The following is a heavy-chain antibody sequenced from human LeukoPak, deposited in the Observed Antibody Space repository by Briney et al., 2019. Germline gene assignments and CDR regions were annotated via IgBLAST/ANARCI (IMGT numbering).Heavy chain of an antibody. CDR1: GFPFSNYW. Sequence: GGSLRLSCAASGFPFSNYWMHWVRQAPGKGLVWLSHITSDGSGTSYADSVKGRFTISRDNAKYTLYLQMNSLRAEGTAVYYCAKDQGARYYGSGSSWFDPWGQGTLVTVSS. CDR2: ITSDGSGT. J-gene: IGHJ5*02. D-gene: IGHD3-10*01. CDR3: AKDQGARYYGSGSSWFDP. V-gene: IGHV3-74*01.